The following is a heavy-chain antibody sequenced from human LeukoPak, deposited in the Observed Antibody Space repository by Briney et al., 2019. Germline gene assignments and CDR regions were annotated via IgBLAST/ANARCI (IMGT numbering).Heavy chain of an antibody. Sequence: GGSLRLSCAASGFTFDDYATHWVRQAPGKGLEWVSLISWDGGSTYYADSVKGRFTISRDNSKNSLYLQMNSLRAEDTALYYCAKDMDSSSQRSEYYFDYWGQGTLVTVSS. D-gene: IGHD6-13*01. CDR1: GFTFDDYA. J-gene: IGHJ4*02. V-gene: IGHV3-43D*03. CDR3: AKDMDSSSQRSEYYFDY. CDR2: ISWDGGST.